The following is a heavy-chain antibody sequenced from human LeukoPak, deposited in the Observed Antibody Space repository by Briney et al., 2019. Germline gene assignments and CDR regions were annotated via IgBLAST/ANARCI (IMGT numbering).Heavy chain of an antibody. J-gene: IGHJ4*02. D-gene: IGHD1-26*01. CDR3: AKDHPIVGAFAD. CDR1: GFTFSSYG. Sequence: GGSLRLSCAASGFTFSSYGMHWVRQAPGKGLEWVAFIRYDGSNKYYADSVKGRFTISRDNSKNTLYLQMNSLRAEDTAVYYCAKDHPIVGAFADWGQGTLVTVSS. CDR2: IRYDGSNK. V-gene: IGHV3-30*02.